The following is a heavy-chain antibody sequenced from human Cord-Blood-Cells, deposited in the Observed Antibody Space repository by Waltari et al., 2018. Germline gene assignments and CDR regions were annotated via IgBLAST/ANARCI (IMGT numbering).Heavy chain of an antibody. V-gene: IGHV3-30-3*01. CDR3: ARGRLRFDY. J-gene: IGHJ4*02. D-gene: IGHD5-12*01. Sequence: QVQLVESGGGVVQPGRSLRLSCAASGFTFSSYAMHWVRQAPGKGLEWVAVISYDGSNKYYADSVKGRFTISRDNSKNTLYLQMNSLRAEDTAVYYCARGRLRFDYWGQGTLVTVSS. CDR2: ISYDGSNK. CDR1: GFTFSSYA.